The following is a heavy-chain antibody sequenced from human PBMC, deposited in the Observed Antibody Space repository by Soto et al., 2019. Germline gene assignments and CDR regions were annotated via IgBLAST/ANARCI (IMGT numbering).Heavy chain of an antibody. CDR3: ARDFAGGLNEAFDF. V-gene: IGHV1-3*01. CDR2: INAGNGHT. J-gene: IGHJ3*01. D-gene: IGHD5-12*01. Sequence: QVQLVQSGAELKKPGASVKVSCKASGYTFTSYALHWVRQAPGQRLEWMGWINAGNGHTKYSREFRDRLTITMDASASIAYMELRSLKSADTAVFYCARDFAGGLNEAFDFWGQGTMVTVSS. CDR1: GYTFTSYA.